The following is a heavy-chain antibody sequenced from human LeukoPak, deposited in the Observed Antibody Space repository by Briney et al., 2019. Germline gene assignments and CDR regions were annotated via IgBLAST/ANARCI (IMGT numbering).Heavy chain of an antibody. CDR2: IYYGGST. V-gene: IGHV4-39*07. Sequence: SETLSLTCTVSGGSINSTSYYWGWIRQPPGKGLEWIGSIYYGGSTYYNPSLKSRVTISVDTSKNQFSLKLSSVTAADTAVYYCARVKAAAGTRGSYYYMDVWGKGTTVTVSS. J-gene: IGHJ6*03. D-gene: IGHD6-13*01. CDR3: ARVKAAAGTRGSYYYMDV. CDR1: GGSINSTSYY.